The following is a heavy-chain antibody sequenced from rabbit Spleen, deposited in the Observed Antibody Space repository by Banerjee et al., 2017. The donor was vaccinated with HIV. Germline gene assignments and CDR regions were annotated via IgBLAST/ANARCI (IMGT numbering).Heavy chain of an antibody. CDR1: GFTLSSYY. CDR3: ARGYNSNNGYVFDP. D-gene: IGHD1-1*01. CDR2: IDPVFGIT. V-gene: IGHV1S7*01. J-gene: IGHJ2*01. Sequence: HLKESGGGLVQPGGSLKLSCTASGFTLSSYYMNWVRQAPGKGLEWIGYIDPVFGITYYANWVSGRFSISRENAQNTVFLQMTSLTAADTATYFCARGYNSNNGYVFDPWGPGTLVTVS.